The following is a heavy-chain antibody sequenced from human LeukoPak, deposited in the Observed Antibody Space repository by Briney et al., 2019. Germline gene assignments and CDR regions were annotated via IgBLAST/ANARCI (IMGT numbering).Heavy chain of an antibody. V-gene: IGHV3-74*01. CDR2: INSDGSST. Sequence: GSLRLSCSASGFTFDDYAMHWVRQAPGKGLVWVSRINSDGSSTSYADSVKGRFTISRDNAKNTLYLQMNSLRAEDTAVYYCARDRVQYCSGGSCYSSDYWGQGTLVTVSS. J-gene: IGHJ4*02. CDR3: ARDRVQYCSGGSCYSSDY. D-gene: IGHD2-15*01. CDR1: GFTFDDYA.